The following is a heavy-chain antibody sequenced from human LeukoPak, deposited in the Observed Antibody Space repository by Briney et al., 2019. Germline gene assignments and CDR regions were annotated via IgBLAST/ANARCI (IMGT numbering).Heavy chain of an antibody. J-gene: IGHJ2*01. CDR1: GYTFFSYG. CDR2: INPSGGST. CDR3: ARATVPYWYFDL. V-gene: IGHV1-46*01. Sequence: ASVKVSCKTSGYTFFSYGISWVRQAPGQGLEWMGTINPSGGSTSNTQKFQGRVTMTRDTSTSTVYMELSSLRSEDTAVYYCARATVPYWYFDLWGRGTLVTVSS. D-gene: IGHD4-17*01.